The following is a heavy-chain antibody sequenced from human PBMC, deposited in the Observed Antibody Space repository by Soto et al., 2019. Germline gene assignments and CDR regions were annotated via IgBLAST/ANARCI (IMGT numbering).Heavy chain of an antibody. Sequence: TSETLSLTCTVSGGSISSYYWSWIRPPPGKGLEWIGYIYYSGSTNYNPSLKSRVTISVDTSKNQFSLKLSSVTAADTAVYYRARGRTVLGPHYYYYYYMDVWGKGTTVTVSS. V-gene: IGHV4-59*01. J-gene: IGHJ6*03. CDR2: IYYSGST. D-gene: IGHD1-26*01. CDR3: ARGRTVLGPHYYYYYYMDV. CDR1: GGSISSYY.